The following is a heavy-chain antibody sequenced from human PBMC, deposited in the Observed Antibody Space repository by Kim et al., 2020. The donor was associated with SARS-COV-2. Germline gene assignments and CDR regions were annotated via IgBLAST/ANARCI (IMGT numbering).Heavy chain of an antibody. V-gene: IGHV3-23*01. CDR2: IIGSSSSI. J-gene: IGHJ6*01. D-gene: IGHD2-2*01. CDR3: AKANLGCSSRGGNNYY. Sequence: GGSLRLSCAASGFTFSSYTMTWVRQAPGKGLEWIAGIIGSSSSIYYADSVKGRFTISRDNSKNSLYLQLNSLRAEDTAVYFCAKANLGCSSRGGNNYY. CDR1: GFTFSSYT.